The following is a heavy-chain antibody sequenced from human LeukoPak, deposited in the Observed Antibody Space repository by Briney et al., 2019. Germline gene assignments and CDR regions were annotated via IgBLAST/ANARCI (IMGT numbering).Heavy chain of an antibody. D-gene: IGHD4-11*01. CDR2: IYYSGNT. J-gene: IGHJ4*02. Sequence: SETLSLTCAVSGYSITNGYYWAWIRQSPGKGLEWIGSIYYSGNTYCNPSLKSRVTISVDTSKNQFSLMLSSVTAADTAVYYCARRYSNYFFDYWGQGTLVTVSS. CDR3: ARRYSNYFFDY. V-gene: IGHV4-38-2*01. CDR1: GYSITNGYY.